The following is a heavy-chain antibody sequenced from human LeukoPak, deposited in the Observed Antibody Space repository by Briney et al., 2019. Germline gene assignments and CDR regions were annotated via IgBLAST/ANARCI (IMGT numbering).Heavy chain of an antibody. Sequence: GGSLRLSCAASGFTFSNARMSWVRQAPGKGLEWVGRIKSKTDGGTTDYAAPVKGRFTISRDDSKNTLYLQMNSLKTEDTAVYYCTTETYYYDSSGYLPLHWYFDLWGRGTLVTVSS. CDR2: IKSKTDGGTT. V-gene: IGHV3-15*01. D-gene: IGHD3-22*01. J-gene: IGHJ2*01. CDR1: GFTFSNAR. CDR3: TTETYYYDSSGYLPLHWYFDL.